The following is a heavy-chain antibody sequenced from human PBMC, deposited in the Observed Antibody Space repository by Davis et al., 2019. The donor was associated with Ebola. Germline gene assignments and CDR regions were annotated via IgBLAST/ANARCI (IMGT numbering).Heavy chain of an antibody. Sequence: ASVKVSCKASGYTFTSYGISWVRQAPGQGLEWMGWISLYNGNTNYAQNFQGRVTLSSDTSASTAYMELSSLRSEDTAVYYCARDVDTAKFDYWGQGTLVTVSS. D-gene: IGHD5-18*01. CDR1: GYTFTSYG. J-gene: IGHJ4*02. V-gene: IGHV1-18*04. CDR2: ISLYNGNT. CDR3: ARDVDTAKFDY.